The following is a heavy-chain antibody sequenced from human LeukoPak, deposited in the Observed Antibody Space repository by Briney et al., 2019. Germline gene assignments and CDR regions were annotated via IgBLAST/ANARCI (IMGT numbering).Heavy chain of an antibody. J-gene: IGHJ4*02. CDR1: GYTFTDYY. Sequence: ASVKVSCKASGYTFTDYYIDWVRQAPGQGLEWMGWINPATGATKFAQKFQGRVTLTRDTSSSTTYMDLNRLTSDDTAVYYCARDTRRGYTGYDMPGDWGQGTLVIVSS. CDR3: ARDTRRGYTGYDMPGD. D-gene: IGHD5-12*01. CDR2: INPATGAT. V-gene: IGHV1-2*02.